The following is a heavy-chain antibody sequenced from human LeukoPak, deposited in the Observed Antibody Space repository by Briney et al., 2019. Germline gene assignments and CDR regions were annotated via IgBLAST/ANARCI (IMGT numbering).Heavy chain of an antibody. CDR2: IYYSGST. CDR3: ASPGTGQDAFDI. J-gene: IGHJ3*02. CDR1: GGSISSSSYY. Sequence: SETLSLTCTVSGGSISSSSYYWGWIRQPPGKGLEWIGSIYYSGSTYYNPSLKSRVTISVDTSKNQFSLKLSSVTAADTAVYYCASPGTGQDAFDIWGQGTMVTVSS. V-gene: IGHV4-39*07. D-gene: IGHD3-10*01.